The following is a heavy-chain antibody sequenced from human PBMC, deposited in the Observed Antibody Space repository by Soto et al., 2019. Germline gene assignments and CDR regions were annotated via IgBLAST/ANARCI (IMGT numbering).Heavy chain of an antibody. D-gene: IGHD3-3*01. CDR2: IGPESGAT. J-gene: IGHJ4*02. V-gene: IGHV1-2*02. CDR3: GGGRSGQIGVFY. CDR1: GYTFTGHY. Sequence: GASVKVSCKASGYTFTGHYIHWVRQAPEQGPEWMGEIGPESGATRYAQKFQGRVTMTRDMSITTVYMELNNLSPDDTAVYYCGGGRSGQIGVFYWGQGTPVTVSS.